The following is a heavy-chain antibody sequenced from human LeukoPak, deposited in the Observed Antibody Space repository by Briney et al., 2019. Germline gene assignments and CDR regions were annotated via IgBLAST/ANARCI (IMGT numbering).Heavy chain of an antibody. CDR1: GITGYS. Sequence: GGSLRLSCAASGITGYSMHWVRQAPGKGLEWVAVISHDGSNKYYSDSVKGRLTISRDNSKSTLYLQMNSLRPEDTAVYYCAKGCRGTIRGDWFDPWGQGTLVTVSS. V-gene: IGHV3-30*18. CDR2: ISHDGSNK. CDR3: AKGCRGTIRGDWFDP. J-gene: IGHJ5*02. D-gene: IGHD1-26*01.